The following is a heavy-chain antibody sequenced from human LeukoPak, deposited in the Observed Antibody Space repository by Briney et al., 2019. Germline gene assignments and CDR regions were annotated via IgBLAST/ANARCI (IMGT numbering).Heavy chain of an antibody. CDR2: IWYDGSNK. CDR3: ARDLRGGHYDSSGFFGGLDY. D-gene: IGHD3-22*01. V-gene: IGHV3-33*01. Sequence: GKSLRLSCAASGFTFSDYGMYWVRQAPGKGLKWVSNIWYDGSNKYYLDSLRGRFTISRDNSKNTLYLQMNHLRAEDTAVYYCARDLRGGHYDSSGFFGGLDYWGQGTLVTVSS. CDR1: GFTFSDYG. J-gene: IGHJ4*02.